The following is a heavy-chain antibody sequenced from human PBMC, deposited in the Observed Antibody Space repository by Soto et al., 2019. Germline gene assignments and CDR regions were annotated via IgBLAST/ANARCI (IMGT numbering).Heavy chain of an antibody. J-gene: IGHJ5*02. V-gene: IGHV4-30-2*06. Sequence: PSETLCLTCAVSSGSINNGYWWSWIRQSPGKGLEWIGDIYHNGVTYYNPSLKGRVTISVDRSKNQFSLKLSSVTAADTAVYYCARVPGPWGQGTLVTVSS. D-gene: IGHD7-27*01. CDR2: IYHNGVT. CDR3: ARVPGP. CDR1: SGSINNGYW.